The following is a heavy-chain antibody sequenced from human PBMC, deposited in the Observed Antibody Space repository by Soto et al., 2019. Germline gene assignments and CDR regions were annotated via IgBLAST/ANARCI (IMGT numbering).Heavy chain of an antibody. D-gene: IGHD3-3*02. CDR2: ISGSGGST. CDR1: GFTFSSYA. J-gene: IGHJ4*02. V-gene: IGHV3-23*01. Sequence: GGSLRLSCAASGFTFSSYAMSWGRQAPGKGLEWVSAISGSGGSTYYADSVKGRFTISIDNSKNTLYLQMNSLRAEDTSVYYCFKEEAIFGVVISPFDYWGQGTLVTVSS. CDR3: FKEEAIFGVVISPFDY.